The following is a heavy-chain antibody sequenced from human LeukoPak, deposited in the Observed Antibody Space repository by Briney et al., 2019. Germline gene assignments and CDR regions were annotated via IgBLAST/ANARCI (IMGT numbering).Heavy chain of an antibody. Sequence: SETLSLTCTVSGGSISSYYWSWIRQPPGKGLEWIGYIYYSGSTNYNPSLKSRVTTSVDTSKNQFSLKLSSVTAADTAVYYCARSPRGDDPDYFDYWGQGTLVTVSS. D-gene: IGHD3-10*01. J-gene: IGHJ4*02. V-gene: IGHV4-59*08. CDR3: ARSPRGDDPDYFDY. CDR1: GGSISSYY. CDR2: IYYSGST.